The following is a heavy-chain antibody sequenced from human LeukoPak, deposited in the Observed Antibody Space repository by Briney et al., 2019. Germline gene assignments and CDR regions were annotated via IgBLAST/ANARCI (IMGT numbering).Heavy chain of an antibody. Sequence: GGSLRLSCAASGFTFSSYAMSWVRQAPGKGLEWVSAISGSGGSTYYADSVKGRFTISRDNSKNTLYLQINSLRAEDTAVYYCAKDWSGWTVVVPGTFDYWGQGTLVTVSS. CDR2: ISGSGGST. CDR3: AKDWSGWTVVVPGTFDY. J-gene: IGHJ4*02. CDR1: GFTFSSYA. V-gene: IGHV3-23*01. D-gene: IGHD2-2*01.